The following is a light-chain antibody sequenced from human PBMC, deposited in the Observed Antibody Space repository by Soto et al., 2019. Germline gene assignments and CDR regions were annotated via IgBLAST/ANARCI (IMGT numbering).Light chain of an antibody. Sequence: QSVLTQPPSASGFPGQSVTISCTGTSSDVGGYNYVSWYQQHPGKAPKLIIYEVTKRPSGVPDRFSGSKSGNTASLTVSGLQAEDESDYYCSSYAGINFWVFGGGTKLTVL. CDR3: SSYAGINFWV. J-gene: IGLJ3*02. CDR1: SSDVGGYNY. CDR2: EVT. V-gene: IGLV2-8*01.